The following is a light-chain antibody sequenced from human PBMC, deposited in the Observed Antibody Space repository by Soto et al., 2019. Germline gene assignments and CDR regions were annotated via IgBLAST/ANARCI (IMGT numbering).Light chain of an antibody. J-gene: IGLJ1*01. CDR1: SSDVGGYNY. CDR3: SSYTNSNTRQLV. CDR2: DVT. V-gene: IGLV2-14*03. Sequence: QSALTQPASVSGSPGQSITISCTGTSSDVGGYNYVSWYQHHPGKAPKLILYDVTNRPSGVSNPFSGSKSGNTASLTISGLQPEDEADYYCSSYTNSNTRQLVFGTGTKLTVL.